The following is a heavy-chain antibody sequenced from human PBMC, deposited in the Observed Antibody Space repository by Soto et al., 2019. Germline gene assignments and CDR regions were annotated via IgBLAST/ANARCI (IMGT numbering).Heavy chain of an antibody. V-gene: IGHV1-69*01. CDR2: IVPIFWTR. D-gene: IGHD3-22*01. CDR1: GGTFSRYS. Sequence: QVQLVQSGAEVKKPGSSVQVSCKSSGGTFSRYSISWVRQAPGPGLEWMGGIVPIFWTRNYAQKFQDRVTITTDESATTARMELSNLRSEDTAVYYCARPYEGGYSSNHHYYYALDVWGQGTAVTVSS. J-gene: IGHJ6*02. CDR3: ARPYEGGYSSNHHYYYALDV.